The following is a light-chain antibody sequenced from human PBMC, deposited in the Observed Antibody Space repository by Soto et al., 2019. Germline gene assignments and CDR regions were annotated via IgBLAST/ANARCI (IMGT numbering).Light chain of an antibody. CDR3: SSKTSSRTPFV. CDR2: EVN. V-gene: IGLV2-14*01. Sequence: QSALAQPASVSGSPGQSITISCTGTSSDVGGYNHVSWYQQHPGNAPRLMIYEVNNRPSGVPNRFSGSKSGNTASLTISGLQAEDEADYYCSSKTSSRTPFVFGTGTKVTVL. J-gene: IGLJ1*01. CDR1: SSDVGGYNH.